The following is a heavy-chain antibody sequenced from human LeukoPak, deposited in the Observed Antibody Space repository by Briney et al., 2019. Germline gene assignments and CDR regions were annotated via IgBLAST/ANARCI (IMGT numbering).Heavy chain of an antibody. CDR2: IIPIFGTA. J-gene: IGHJ3*02. CDR1: GGTFSSYA. D-gene: IGHD3-3*01. V-gene: IGHV1-69*13. CDR3: ARDRVTIFGVVRDFAFDI. Sequence: ASVKVSCKATGGTFSSYAISWVRQAPGQGLEWMGGIIPIFGTANYAQKFQGRVTITADESTSTAYMELSSLRSEDTAVYYCARDRVTIFGVVRDFAFDIWGQGTMVTVSS.